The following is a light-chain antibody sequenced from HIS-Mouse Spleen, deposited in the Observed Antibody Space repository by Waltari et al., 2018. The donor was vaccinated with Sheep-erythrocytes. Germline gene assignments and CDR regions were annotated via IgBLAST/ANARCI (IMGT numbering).Light chain of an antibody. CDR3: SSYAGSNNWV. V-gene: IGLV2-8*01. CDR1: SSDAGGYNY. J-gene: IGLJ3*02. CDR2: EVS. Sequence: QSALTQPPSASGSPGQSVTISCTGTSSDAGGYNYVSWYQQHPGKAPKLMIYEVSKRPSGVPGRFSGSQSGNTASLTVSGLQAEDEADYYCSSYAGSNNWVFGGGTKLTVL.